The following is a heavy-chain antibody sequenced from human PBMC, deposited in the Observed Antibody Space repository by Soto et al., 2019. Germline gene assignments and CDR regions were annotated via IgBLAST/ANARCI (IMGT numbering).Heavy chain of an antibody. D-gene: IGHD3-10*01. CDR2: ISVHNGDT. Sequence: QVQLVQSGGEVKKPGASVKVSCKASGYTFNSHGISWVRQAPGQGPEWMGWISVHNGDTNYAQKLQGRVTVTTDTSTSTAYMELRSLRSEDTAVYYCARMLRVSNTDCYHYMDVWGKGTTVTVSS. J-gene: IGHJ6*03. V-gene: IGHV1-18*01. CDR3: ARMLRVSNTDCYHYMDV. CDR1: GYTFNSHG.